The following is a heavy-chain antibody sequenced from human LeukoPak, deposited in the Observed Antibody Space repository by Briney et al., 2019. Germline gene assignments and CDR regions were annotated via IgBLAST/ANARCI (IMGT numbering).Heavy chain of an antibody. D-gene: IGHD2-2*01. Sequence: PSETLSLTCAVYGGPFSGYYWSWIRQPPGKGLEWIGEINHSGSTNYNPSLKSRVTISVDTSKNQFSLKLSSVTAADTAVYYCARGRRLRYCSSTSCYRSAPIDYWGQGTLVTVSS. CDR2: INHSGST. J-gene: IGHJ4*02. CDR3: ARGRRLRYCSSTSCYRSAPIDY. V-gene: IGHV4-34*01. CDR1: GGPFSGYY.